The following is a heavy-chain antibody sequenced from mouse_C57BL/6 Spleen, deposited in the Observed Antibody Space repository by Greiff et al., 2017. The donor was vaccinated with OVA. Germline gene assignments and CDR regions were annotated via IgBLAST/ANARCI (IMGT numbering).Heavy chain of an antibody. CDR2: IDPSDSYT. V-gene: IGHV1-50*01. J-gene: IGHJ2*01. Sequence: VQLQQPGAELVKPGASVKLSCKASGYTFTSYWMQWVKQRPGQGLEWIGEIDPSDSYTNYNQKFKGKATLTVDTSSSTAYMQLSSLTSEDSAVYYCASLITTVVAKGGYWGQGTTLTVSS. CDR3: ASLITTVVAKGGY. D-gene: IGHD1-1*01. CDR1: GYTFTSYW.